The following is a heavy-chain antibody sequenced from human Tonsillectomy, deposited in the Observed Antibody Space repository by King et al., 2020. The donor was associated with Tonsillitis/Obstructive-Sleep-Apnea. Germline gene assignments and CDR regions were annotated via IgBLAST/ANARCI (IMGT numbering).Heavy chain of an antibody. Sequence: VQLVESGTEVKKPGESLKISCKGSGYSFTNYWIGWVRQMPGKGLEWMGIVYPGDSDTRYSPSFQGQVTISADKSISTAFLQWSSLKASDTAIYYCARHNERSSGYDFLDYWGQGPLVTVSS. CDR3: ARHNERSSGYDFLDY. J-gene: IGHJ4*02. D-gene: IGHD5-12*01. CDR2: VYPGDSDT. V-gene: IGHV5-51*01. CDR1: GYSFTNYW.